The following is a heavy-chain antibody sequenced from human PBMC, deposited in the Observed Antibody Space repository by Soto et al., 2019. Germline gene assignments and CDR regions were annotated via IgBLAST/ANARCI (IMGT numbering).Heavy chain of an antibody. V-gene: IGHV3-23*01. Sequence: VSLRLSCAASGFTFSSYAMSWVRQAPGKGLEWVSAISGSGGSTYYADSVKGRFTISRDNSKNTLYLQMNSLRAEDTAVYYCAKGSNYDSSGYADYWGQGTLVTVSS. J-gene: IGHJ4*02. D-gene: IGHD3-22*01. CDR1: GFTFSSYA. CDR3: AKGSNYDSSGYADY. CDR2: ISGSGGST.